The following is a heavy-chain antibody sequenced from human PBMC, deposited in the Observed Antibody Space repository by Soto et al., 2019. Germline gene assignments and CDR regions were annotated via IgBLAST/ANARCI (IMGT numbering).Heavy chain of an antibody. CDR1: GYSFTSYW. CDR3: ARRFGYCSGGSCYSELWFDS. V-gene: IGHV5-51*01. J-gene: IGHJ5*01. CDR2: IYPSNSNT. D-gene: IGHD2-15*01. Sequence: PGESLKISCKGFGYSFTSYWIGWVRQMPGKGLEWMGIIYPSNSNTRYSPSFQGQVTISADKSISTAYLQWSSLKASDTAMYYCARRFGYCSGGSCYSELWFDSWGQGTLVTVSS.